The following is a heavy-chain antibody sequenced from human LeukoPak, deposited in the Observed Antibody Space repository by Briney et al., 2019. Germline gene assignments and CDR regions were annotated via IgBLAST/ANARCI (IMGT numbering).Heavy chain of an antibody. CDR2: IHPGDSDT. Sequence: GESLKISCKGSGYSFTSYWIGWVRQMPGKGLEWMGIIHPGDSDTRYSPSFQGQVTISADKSISTAYLQWSSLKASDTAMYYCARLYSYYYDSSGYYLNWFDPWGQGTLVTVSS. D-gene: IGHD3-22*01. CDR1: GYSFTSYW. V-gene: IGHV5-51*01. CDR3: ARLYSYYYDSSGYYLNWFDP. J-gene: IGHJ5*02.